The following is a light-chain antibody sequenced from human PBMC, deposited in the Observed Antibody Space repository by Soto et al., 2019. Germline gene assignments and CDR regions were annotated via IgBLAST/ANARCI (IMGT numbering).Light chain of an antibody. Sequence: EIVMTQSPATLSVSLGDRATLSCRASQSVTTYLAWYQQKPGKAPRLRIYGASTRATGIPARFSGSGAETDFTLTISSLQSEDFAFYYCQQYNSWPPSYTFGQGTKLEIK. J-gene: IGKJ2*01. CDR3: QQYNSWPPSYT. CDR1: QSVTTY. V-gene: IGKV3-15*01. CDR2: GAS.